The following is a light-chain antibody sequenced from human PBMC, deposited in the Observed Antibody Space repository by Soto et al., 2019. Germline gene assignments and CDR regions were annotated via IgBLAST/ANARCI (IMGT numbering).Light chain of an antibody. CDR3: LQFSSYPLT. CDR2: DAS. Sequence: QMTQPVSSSFSPVEKRAIISSPTHHDIKNELGWYQQRPGKAPRLLIYDASTIQSGVPARFSAGGSGTDFTLTISSLEPEDFATYYCLQFSSYPLTFGEGTKVDIK. CDR1: HDIKNE. J-gene: IGKJ4*02. V-gene: IGKV1-6*01.